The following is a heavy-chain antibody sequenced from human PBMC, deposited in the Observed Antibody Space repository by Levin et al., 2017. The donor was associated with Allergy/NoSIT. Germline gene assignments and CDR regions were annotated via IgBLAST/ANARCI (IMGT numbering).Heavy chain of an antibody. D-gene: IGHD1-1*01. CDR1: GYTFIGYY. Sequence: GESLKISCKASGYTFIGYYMHWVRQAPGQDFEWMGWIDPNSGDTNYAQKFQGRVTMTRDTSITTAYMELRRLRSDDTAVYYCARELERPGFDYWGQGTLVTVSS. CDR3: ARELERPGFDY. V-gene: IGHV1-2*02. J-gene: IGHJ4*02. CDR2: IDPNSGDT.